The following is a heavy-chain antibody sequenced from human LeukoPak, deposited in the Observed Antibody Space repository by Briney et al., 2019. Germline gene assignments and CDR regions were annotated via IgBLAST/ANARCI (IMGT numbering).Heavy chain of an antibody. V-gene: IGHV1-8*01. CDR2: MNPNSGNT. CDR3: ARDYALRPYYYDSSGYPIGLDY. Sequence: ASVKVSCKASGYTFTSYDINWVRQATGQGLEWMGWMNPNSGNTGYAQKFQGRVTITRKTSRSTAYMELSSLRSEAPAVYSCARDYALRPYYYDSSGYPIGLDYWGQGTLVTVSS. CDR1: GYTFTSYD. J-gene: IGHJ4*02. D-gene: IGHD3-22*01.